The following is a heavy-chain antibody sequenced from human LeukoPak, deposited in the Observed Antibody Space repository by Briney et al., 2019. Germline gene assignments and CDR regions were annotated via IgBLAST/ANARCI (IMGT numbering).Heavy chain of an antibody. J-gene: IGHJ4*02. CDR2: IYYSGST. Sequence: PSETLSLTCTVSGGSISSSSYYWGWIRQPPGKGLEWIGSIYYSGSTHYNPSLKSRVTISVDTSKNQFSLKLSSVTAADTAVYYCARQLRYFDWSHFDYWGQGTLVTVSS. D-gene: IGHD3-9*01. V-gene: IGHV4-39*01. CDR1: GGSISSSSYY. CDR3: ARQLRYFDWSHFDY.